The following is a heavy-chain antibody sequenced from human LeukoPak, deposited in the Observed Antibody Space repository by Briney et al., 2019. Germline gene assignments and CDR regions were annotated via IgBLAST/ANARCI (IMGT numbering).Heavy chain of an antibody. D-gene: IGHD3-10*01. CDR1: GGTFSSYA. J-gene: IGHJ6*02. Sequence: ASVKVSCKASGGTFSSYAISWVRQAPGLGLEWMGGIIPIFGTANYAQKFQGRVTITADKSTSTAYMELSSLRSEDTAVYYCAREGGAGGPGDMVRADYGMDVWGQGTTVTVSS. CDR2: IIPIFGTA. CDR3: AREGGAGGPGDMVRADYGMDV. V-gene: IGHV1-69*06.